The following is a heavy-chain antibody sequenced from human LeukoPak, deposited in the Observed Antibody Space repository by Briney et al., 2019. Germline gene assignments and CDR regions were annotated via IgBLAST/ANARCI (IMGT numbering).Heavy chain of an antibody. J-gene: IGHJ6*02. CDR3: AKAGRYYYYGMDV. Sequence: PGGSLRLSCSASGFTFSSYAMSWVRQAPGMGLEWVSGISGSGGNTYYADSVKGRFTISRDNSKNTVYLQMNSLRAEDTAVYYCAKAGRYYYYGMDVWGQGTTVTVSS. CDR2: ISGSGGNT. V-gene: IGHV3-23*01. CDR1: GFTFSSYA.